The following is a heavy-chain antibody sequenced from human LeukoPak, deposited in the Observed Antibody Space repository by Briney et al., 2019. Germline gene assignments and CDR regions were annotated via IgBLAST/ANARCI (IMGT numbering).Heavy chain of an antibody. V-gene: IGHV3-23*01. J-gene: IGHJ5*02. CDR3: AKGSSGYFVDL. CDR1: GFIFNNYG. CDR2: ISNDGGGT. Sequence: GGSLRLSCAASGFIFNNYGLIWVRQAPGKGPEWVSAISNDGGGTNYADFVKGRFTISRDNSKNTLFLQMNSLRAEDTALYYCAKGSSGYFVDLWGQGTLVTVSS. D-gene: IGHD3-22*01.